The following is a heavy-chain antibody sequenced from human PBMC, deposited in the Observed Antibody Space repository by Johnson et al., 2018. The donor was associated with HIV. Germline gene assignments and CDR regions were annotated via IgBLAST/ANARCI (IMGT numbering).Heavy chain of an antibody. CDR2: ISYDGSNK. V-gene: IGHV3-30*03. D-gene: IGHD3-22*01. CDR1: GFTFSSYG. J-gene: IGHJ3*01. CDR3: ARGGYYYDGDGAFDF. Sequence: VQLVESGGGVVQPGRSLRLSCAASGFTFSSYGMHWVRQAPGKGLEWVAVISYDGSNKYYAASVKGRFTISRDNSENTLYLQMGSLRAEDMAVYYCARGGYYYDGDGAFDFWGQGTIVTVSS.